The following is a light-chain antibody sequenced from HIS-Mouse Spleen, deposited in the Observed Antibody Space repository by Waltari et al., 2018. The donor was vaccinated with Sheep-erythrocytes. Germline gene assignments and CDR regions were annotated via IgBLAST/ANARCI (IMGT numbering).Light chain of an antibody. CDR3: QAWDSSTAV. CDR2: QDS. Sequence: SYELTQPPSVSVSPGQTASITCSGDKLGDKYACWYQQKPGQSPVLVIYQDSKRPSGTPERFAGSNSWNTATLTISGTQAMDEADYYGQAWDSSTAVFGGGTKLTVL. V-gene: IGLV3-1*01. CDR1: KLGDKY. J-gene: IGLJ2*01.